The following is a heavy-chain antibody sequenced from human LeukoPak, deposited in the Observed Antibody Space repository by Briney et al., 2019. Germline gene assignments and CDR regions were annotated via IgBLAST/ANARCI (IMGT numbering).Heavy chain of an antibody. V-gene: IGHV4-34*01. CDR3: ARGRRRIQLWYRGSFDY. Sequence: SETLSLTCAVYGGSFSGCYWSWIRQPPGKGLEWIGEINHSGSTNYNPSLKSRVTISVDTSKNQFSLKLSSVTAADTAAYYCARGRRRIQLWYRGSFDYWGQGTLVTVSS. D-gene: IGHD5-18*01. J-gene: IGHJ4*02. CDR1: GGSFSGCY. CDR2: INHSGST.